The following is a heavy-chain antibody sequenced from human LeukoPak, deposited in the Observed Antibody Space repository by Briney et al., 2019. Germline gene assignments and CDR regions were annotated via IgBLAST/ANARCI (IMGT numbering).Heavy chain of an antibody. D-gene: IGHD1-26*01. CDR1: GFTFDDYA. CDR2: ISWNSGSI. Sequence: GGSLRLSCAASGFTFDDYAMHWVRQAPGKGLEWVSGISWNSGSIGYADSVKGRFTISRDNAKNSLYLQMNSLRAEDTAVYYCARENSGSYEDYWGQGTLVTVSS. V-gene: IGHV3-9*01. CDR3: ARENSGSYEDY. J-gene: IGHJ4*02.